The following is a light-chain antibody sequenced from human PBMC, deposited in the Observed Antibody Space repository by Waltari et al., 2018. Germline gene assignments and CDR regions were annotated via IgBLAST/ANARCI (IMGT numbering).Light chain of an antibody. CDR3: QQYDRLPVT. CDR2: SAS. Sequence: DIQMTQSPSPLSTSIGDSVTITCPAIHTIISWCAWYQQKPGKAPQLLINSASSLESGFPSRFSGSGSGTEFTLTISSLQPDDFAAYYCQQYDRLPVTFGQGTKLEIK. J-gene: IGKJ2*01. CDR1: HTIISW. V-gene: IGKV1-5*03.